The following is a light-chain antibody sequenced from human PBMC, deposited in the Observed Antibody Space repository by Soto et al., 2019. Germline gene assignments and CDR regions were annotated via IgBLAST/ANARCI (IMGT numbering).Light chain of an antibody. CDR2: GAS. J-gene: IGKJ1*01. CDR3: HQYGSSPPT. Sequence: EIVLRQSPGTLSLSPGERATLSCRASRSVTNNYVAWYQRKPGQAPRLLIYGASSRATDIPGRFSGTGSGTDFSLTITRLEPEDFAVYYCHQYGSSPPTFGQGTKVEI. CDR1: RSVTNNY. V-gene: IGKV3-20*01.